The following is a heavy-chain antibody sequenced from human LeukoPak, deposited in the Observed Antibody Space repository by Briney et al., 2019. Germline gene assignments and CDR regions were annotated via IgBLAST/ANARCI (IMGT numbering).Heavy chain of an antibody. J-gene: IGHJ5*02. CDR2: INPNSGGT. Sequence: ASVKVSCKTSGYTFTGYYIHWVRQAPGQGLEWMGWINPNSGGTNYAQNFQGRVAMTRDTSISTAYMELSRLRSDDTAVYYCVRDDVSPWGQGTLVTVSS. V-gene: IGHV1-2*02. CDR1: GYTFTGYY. CDR3: VRDDVSP.